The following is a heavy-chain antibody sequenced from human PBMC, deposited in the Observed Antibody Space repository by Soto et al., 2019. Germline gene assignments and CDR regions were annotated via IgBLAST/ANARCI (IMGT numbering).Heavy chain of an antibody. D-gene: IGHD7-27*01. CDR2: IYYSGRT. CDR1: GGSISSYY. V-gene: IGHV4-59*08. Sequence: QVQLQESGPGLVKPSETLSLTCTVSGGSISSYYWSWIRQPPGKGLEWIGYIYYSGRTNYHPSLKSRVTISVDTSKNQFSLKLSSVTAADTAVYYCARRWGPGFDYWGQGTLVTVSS. J-gene: IGHJ4*02. CDR3: ARRWGPGFDY.